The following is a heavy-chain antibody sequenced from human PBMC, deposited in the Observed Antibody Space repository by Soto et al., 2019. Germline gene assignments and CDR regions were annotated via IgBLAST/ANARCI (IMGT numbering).Heavy chain of an antibody. D-gene: IGHD4-17*01. V-gene: IGHV1-58*02. Sequence: SVKVSCKASGFTFTSSAMQWLRQARGQRLEWIGWIVVGSGNTNYAQKFQERVTITRDMSTSTAYMELSSLRSEDTAVYYCAAGPTALRFNYWGQGTLVTVSS. J-gene: IGHJ4*02. CDR3: AAGPTALRFNY. CDR1: GFTFTSSA. CDR2: IVVGSGNT.